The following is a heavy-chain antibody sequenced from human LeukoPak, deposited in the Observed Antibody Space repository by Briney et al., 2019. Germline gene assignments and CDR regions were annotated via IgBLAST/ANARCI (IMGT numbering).Heavy chain of an antibody. CDR3: ARVFYGDYDSETVPSPDY. CDR1: GGTFSSYA. CDR2: IIPIFGTA. V-gene: IGHV1-69*05. J-gene: IGHJ4*02. D-gene: IGHD4-17*01. Sequence: SVKVSCKASGGTFSSYAISWVRQAPGQGLEWMGGIIPIFGTANYAQKFQGRVTITTDESTSTAYMELSSLRSEDTAVYYCARVFYGDYDSETVPSPDYWGRGTLVTVSS.